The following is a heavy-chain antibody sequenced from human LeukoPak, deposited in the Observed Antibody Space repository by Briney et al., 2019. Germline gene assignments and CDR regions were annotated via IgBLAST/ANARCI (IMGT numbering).Heavy chain of an antibody. J-gene: IGHJ4*02. CDR3: TRENSGSLSLEY. D-gene: IGHD1-26*01. CDR2: IKQDGSET. V-gene: IGHV3-7*01. Sequence: GGSLRLSCAASGFTFSTYGIHWVRQAPGKGLEWVASIKQDGSETYYMESVQGRFTISRDNDMNFLYLQLSSLRAEDTAVYYCTRENSGSLSLEYWGQGTLVTVSS. CDR1: GFTFSTYG.